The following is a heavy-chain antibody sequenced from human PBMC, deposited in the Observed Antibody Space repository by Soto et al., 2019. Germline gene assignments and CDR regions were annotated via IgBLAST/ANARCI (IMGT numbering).Heavy chain of an antibody. Sequence: QVQLQESGPGLVKPSETLSLTCTVSGGSVSSGSYYWSWIRQPPGKGLEWIGYIYYSGSTNYNPSLKSRVTISVDTSKNQFSLKLSSVTAADTAVYYCARQLVVEDAFDIWGQGTMVTVSS. D-gene: IGHD3-22*01. CDR2: IYYSGST. CDR1: GGSVSSGSYY. CDR3: ARQLVVEDAFDI. J-gene: IGHJ3*02. V-gene: IGHV4-61*01.